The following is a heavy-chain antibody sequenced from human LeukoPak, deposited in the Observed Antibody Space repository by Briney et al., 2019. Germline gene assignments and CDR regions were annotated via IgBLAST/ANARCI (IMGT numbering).Heavy chain of an antibody. CDR2: INPNSGGT. J-gene: IGHJ4*02. CDR1: GYTFTGYY. CDR3: AREGMGYSYGYSVGY. V-gene: IGHV1-2*02. Sequence: ASVKVSCKASGYTFTGYYMHWVRQAPGQGLEWMGWINPNSGGTNYAQKFQGRVTMTRDTSISTAYMELSRLRSDDTAVYYCAREGMGYSYGYSVGYWGQGTLVTVSS. D-gene: IGHD5-18*01.